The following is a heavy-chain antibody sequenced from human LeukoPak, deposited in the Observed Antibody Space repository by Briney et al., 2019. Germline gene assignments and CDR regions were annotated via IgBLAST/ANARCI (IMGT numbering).Heavy chain of an antibody. Sequence: GGSLRLSCAASGFTFNKSWMSWVRQAPGKGPEWVANIKEDGTQKYYVDSVRGRFTISRDNAENSLYLQMNSLRDEDTAVYYCAKVRCSGGSCYSFDYWGQGTLVTVSS. J-gene: IGHJ4*02. V-gene: IGHV3-7*03. CDR2: IKEDGTQK. CDR3: AKVRCSGGSCYSFDY. CDR1: GFTFNKSW. D-gene: IGHD2-15*01.